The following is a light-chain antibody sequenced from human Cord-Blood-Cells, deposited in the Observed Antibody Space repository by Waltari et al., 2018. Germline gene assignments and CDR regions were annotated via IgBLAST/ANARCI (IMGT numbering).Light chain of an antibody. V-gene: IGKV1D-8*01. CDR2: AAS. CDR3: QQYYSFPLT. CDR1: QCISSY. J-gene: IGKJ4*01. Sequence: VIWMTQSPSLLSASTGDRVTISCRMSQCISSYLAWYQQKPGKAPELLIYAASTLQSGVPSRFSGSGSGTDFTLTISCLHSEDFATYYCQQYYSFPLTFGGGTKVEIK.